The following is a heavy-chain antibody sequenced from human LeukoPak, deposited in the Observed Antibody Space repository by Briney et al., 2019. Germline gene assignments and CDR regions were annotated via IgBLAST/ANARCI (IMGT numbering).Heavy chain of an antibody. D-gene: IGHD7-27*01. CDR1: GYTLTSYY. CDR2: INPSGGST. V-gene: IGHV1-46*01. CDR3: VGGAPNWGFDY. Sequence: ASVKVSCKASGYTLTSYYMHWVRQAPGQGLEWMGKINPSGGSTSYAQKFQGRVTVTRDTSTSTVYMEVSSLTSEDTGVYYCVGGAPNWGFDYWGQGTLVTVSS. J-gene: IGHJ4*02.